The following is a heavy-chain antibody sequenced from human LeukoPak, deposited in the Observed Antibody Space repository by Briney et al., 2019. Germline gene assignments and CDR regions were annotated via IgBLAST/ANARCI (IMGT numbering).Heavy chain of an antibody. J-gene: IGHJ3*02. Sequence: PGESLKISCKGSGYSFTSYWIGWVRQMPGKGLEWMGIIYPGDSDTRYSPSFQGQVTISADKSISTAYLQWSSLKASDTAMYYCASSPTPNYYDSSWDDAFDIWGQGTMVTVSS. CDR3: ASSPTPNYYDSSWDDAFDI. V-gene: IGHV5-51*01. D-gene: IGHD3-22*01. CDR2: IYPGDSDT. CDR1: GYSFTSYW.